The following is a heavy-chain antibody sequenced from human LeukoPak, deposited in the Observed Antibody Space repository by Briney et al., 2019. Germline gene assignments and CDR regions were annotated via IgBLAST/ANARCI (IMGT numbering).Heavy chain of an antibody. J-gene: IGHJ3*02. CDR3: ARDNLWLNAFDI. D-gene: IGHD3-22*01. CDR2: SYYIEST. CDR1: GGSINHYY. V-gene: IGHV4-59*01. Sequence: SETLSLTCTVSGGSINHYYWSWIRQPPGKGLEWIGYSYYIESTNYNPSLKSRVTISVDTSRNRFSLKLSSVTAADTAMYYCARDNLWLNAFDIWGQGTMVTVSS.